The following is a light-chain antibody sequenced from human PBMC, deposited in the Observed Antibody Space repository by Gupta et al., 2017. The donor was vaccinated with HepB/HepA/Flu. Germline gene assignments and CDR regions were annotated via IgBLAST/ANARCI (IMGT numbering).Light chain of an antibody. Sequence: QSALTQPASVSGSPVKSITISCTGTSSDVGGYNYVPWYQQHPGKATKLMSDDVSNRPSGVSNRFSGSKSGNTASLTISGLKAEDEADYYCSSYTSSSTPWVFGGGTKLTVL. V-gene: IGLV2-14*03. J-gene: IGLJ3*02. CDR1: SSDVGGYNY. CDR2: DVS. CDR3: SSYTSSSTPWV.